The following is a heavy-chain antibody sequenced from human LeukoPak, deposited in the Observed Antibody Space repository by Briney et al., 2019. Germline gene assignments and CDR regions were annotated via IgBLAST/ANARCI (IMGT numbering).Heavy chain of an antibody. V-gene: IGHV4-39*07. Sequence: SETLSLTCTVSGGSISSSSYYWGWIRQPPGKGLEWIGSIYYSGSTYYNPSLKSRVTISVDTSKNQFSLKLSSVTAADTAVYYCAKFRDYYGMDVWGQGTTVTVSS. CDR2: IYYSGST. CDR1: GGSISSSSYY. CDR3: AKFRDYYGMDV. J-gene: IGHJ6*02.